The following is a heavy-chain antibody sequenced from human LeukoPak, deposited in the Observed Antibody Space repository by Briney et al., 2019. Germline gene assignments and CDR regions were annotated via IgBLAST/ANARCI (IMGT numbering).Heavy chain of an antibody. V-gene: IGHV3-48*01. Sequence: GGSLRLSCAASGFTFSGYSMNWVRQAPGKGLEWVSYISSSSSTIYYADSVKGRFTISRDNAKNSLYLQMNSLRAEDTAVYYCARFLMAHECSSSLVVDYWGQGTLVTVSS. CDR3: ARFLMAHECSSSLVVDY. D-gene: IGHD6-6*01. CDR1: GFTFSGYS. J-gene: IGHJ4*02. CDR2: ISSSSSTI.